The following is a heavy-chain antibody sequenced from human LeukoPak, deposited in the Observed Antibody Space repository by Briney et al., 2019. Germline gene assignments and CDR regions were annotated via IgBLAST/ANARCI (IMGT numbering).Heavy chain of an antibody. CDR2: ISSSSSYI. CDR1: GFTFSSYS. Sequence: GGSLRLSCAASGFTFSSYSMNWVRQAPGKGLEWVSSISSSSSYIYYADSVKGRFIISRDNAKNSLYLQMNSLRAEDTAVYYCARELPEWLLLRHAFGIWGQGTMVTVSS. D-gene: IGHD3-22*01. V-gene: IGHV3-21*01. CDR3: ARELPEWLLLRHAFGI. J-gene: IGHJ3*02.